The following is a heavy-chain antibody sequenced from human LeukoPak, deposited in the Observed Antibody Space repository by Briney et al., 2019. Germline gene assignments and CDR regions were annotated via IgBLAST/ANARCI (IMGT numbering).Heavy chain of an antibody. V-gene: IGHV3-9*01. D-gene: IGHD6-6*01. J-gene: IGHJ4*02. CDR2: ISWRSGSI. Sequence: GGSLRLSCAASGFTFDDYAMHWVRQAPGKGLEWVSGISWRSGSIVYADSVKGRFTISRDDSKNTLYLQMNNLRAEDTAVYYCARDPSRSFDYWGQGTLVTVSS. CDR3: ARDPSRSFDY. CDR1: GFTFDDYA.